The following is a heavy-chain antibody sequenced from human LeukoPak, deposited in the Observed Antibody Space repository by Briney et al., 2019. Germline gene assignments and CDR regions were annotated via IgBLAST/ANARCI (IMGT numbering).Heavy chain of an antibody. CDR2: INTNTGNP. V-gene: IGHV7-4-1*02. CDR3: ARERGFQQLAQTGYDY. D-gene: IGHD6-13*01. J-gene: IGHJ4*02. CDR1: GYTFTSYA. Sequence: ASVKVSFKASGYTFTSYAMNWVRQPPGQGLEWMGWINTNTGNPTYAQGFTGRFVFSLDSSVSTAYLQISSLKAEDTAVYYCARERGFQQLAQTGYDYWGQGTLVTVSS.